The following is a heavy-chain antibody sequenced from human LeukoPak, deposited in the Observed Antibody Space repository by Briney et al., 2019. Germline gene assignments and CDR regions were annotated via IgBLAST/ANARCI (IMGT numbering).Heavy chain of an antibody. Sequence: GGSLRLSCAASGFTFSSYAMSWVRQAPGKGLEWVSAISGSGGSTYYADSVKGRFTISRDNSKNTLYLQMNSLRAEDTAVYYCATLINRPPAYFSDYVWGSYNPFFDSWGQGTLVTVSS. CDR2: ISGSGGST. J-gene: IGHJ4*02. D-gene: IGHD3-16*01. CDR1: GFTFSSYA. V-gene: IGHV3-23*01. CDR3: ATLINRPPAYFSDYVWGSYNPFFDS.